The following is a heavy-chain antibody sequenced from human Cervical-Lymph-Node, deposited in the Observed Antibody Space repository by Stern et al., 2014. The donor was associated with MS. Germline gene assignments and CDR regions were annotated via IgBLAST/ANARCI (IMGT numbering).Heavy chain of an antibody. CDR3: ARDRRAFLDY. Sequence: VQLVESGGGLVQPGGSLRLSCVASGFSFGTSWMSWVRQPPGRGLGWVANIRQDGYDKFYVGSVKGRFTISRDNARNSLYLQMNSLTVADTAVYYCARDRRAFLDYWGQGTHVAVSS. CDR1: GFSFGTSW. CDR2: IRQDGYDK. D-gene: IGHD2/OR15-2a*01. V-gene: IGHV3-7*01. J-gene: IGHJ4*02.